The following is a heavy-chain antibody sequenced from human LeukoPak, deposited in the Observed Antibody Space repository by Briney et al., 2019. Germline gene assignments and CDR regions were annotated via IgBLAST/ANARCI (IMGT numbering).Heavy chain of an antibody. CDR3: ARGKRIAAAGTFGY. CDR1: GCTFTSYD. J-gene: IGHJ4*02. D-gene: IGHD6-13*01. V-gene: IGHV1-8*01. CDR2: MNPNSGNT. Sequence: ASVKVSCKASGCTFTSYDINWVRQATGQGLEWMGWMNPNSGNTGYAQKFQGRVTMTRNTSISTAYMELSSLRSEDTAVYYCARGKRIAAAGTFGYWGQGTLVTVSS.